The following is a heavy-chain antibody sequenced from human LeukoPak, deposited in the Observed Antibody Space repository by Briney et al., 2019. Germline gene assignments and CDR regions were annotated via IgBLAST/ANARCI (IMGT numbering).Heavy chain of an antibody. CDR1: GYTFTSYA. CDR3: ARGTYYYGMDV. Sequence: ASVKVSCKASGYTFTSYAKHWVRQAPGQRLEWMGWINAGNGNTKYSQKFQGRVTITRDTSASTAYMELSSLRSEDTAVHYCARGTYYYGMDVWGKGTTVTVSS. J-gene: IGHJ6*04. V-gene: IGHV1-3*01. CDR2: INAGNGNT.